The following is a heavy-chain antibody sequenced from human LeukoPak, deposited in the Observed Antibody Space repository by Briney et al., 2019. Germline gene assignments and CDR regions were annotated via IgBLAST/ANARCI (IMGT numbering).Heavy chain of an antibody. CDR3: AGYCSSTSCHPDPKTRHIDY. D-gene: IGHD2-2*01. Sequence: GGSLRLSCAASGFAFSDSAMHWVRQASGKGLEWVAVISYDGSNKYYADSVKGRFTISRDNSKNTLYLQMNSLRAEDTAVYYCAGYCSSTSCHPDPKTRHIDYWGQGTLVTVSS. CDR1: GFAFSDSA. CDR2: ISYDGSNK. V-gene: IGHV3-30*04. J-gene: IGHJ4*02.